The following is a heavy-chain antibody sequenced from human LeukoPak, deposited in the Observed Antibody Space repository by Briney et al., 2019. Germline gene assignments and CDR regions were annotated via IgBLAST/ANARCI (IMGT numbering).Heavy chain of an antibody. D-gene: IGHD2-2*01. J-gene: IGHJ4*02. CDR2: ISGSGGST. CDR1: GFTFSSYA. CDR3: AKDFQVVPAATFDY. Sequence: PGGSLRLSCAASGFTFSSYAMSWVRQAPGKGLEWVSVISGSGGSTYSAESVKGRFTISRDNSKNTLYLQMNSLRVEDTAVYYCAKDFQVVPAATFDYWGQGTLVTVSS. V-gene: IGHV3-23*01.